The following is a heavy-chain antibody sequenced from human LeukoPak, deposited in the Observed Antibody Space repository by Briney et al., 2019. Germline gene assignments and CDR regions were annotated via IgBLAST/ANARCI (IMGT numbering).Heavy chain of an antibody. Sequence: GGSLRLSCAASGFSFHYYAMHWVRQAPGKGLEWVAVISYDGANEYYADSVKGRLTISRDNSKNTLYMEMSSLRPEDTAVYYCARPLDNGSGSSYFPYWGQGTLVTVSS. J-gene: IGHJ4*02. V-gene: IGHV3-30-3*01. CDR3: ARPLDNGSGSSYFPY. CDR2: ISYDGANE. D-gene: IGHD3-10*01. CDR1: GFSFHYYA.